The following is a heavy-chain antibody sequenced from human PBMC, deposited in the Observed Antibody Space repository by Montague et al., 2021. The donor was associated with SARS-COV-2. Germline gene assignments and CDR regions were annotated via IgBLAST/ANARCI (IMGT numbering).Heavy chain of an antibody. CDR1: GGSITSNW. V-gene: IGHV4-59*01. D-gene: IGHD3-10*01. J-gene: IGHJ3*02. CDR2: ALYTGRS. Sequence: TLSLTCTVSGGSITSNWWSWIRQPPGKGLEWVGYALYTGRSRXXXSXXXRVXISVDTSKNQVSLKLSSVTAADTAVYYCARDTFYYGSDSYYVDTFDMWGQGTMVTVSS. CDR3: ARDTFYYGSDSYYVDTFDM.